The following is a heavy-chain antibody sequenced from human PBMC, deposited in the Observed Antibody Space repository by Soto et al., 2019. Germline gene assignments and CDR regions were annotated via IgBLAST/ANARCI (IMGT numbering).Heavy chain of an antibody. CDR1: GFSLSTSGVG. J-gene: IGHJ6*02. V-gene: IGHV2-5*02. Sequence: SGPTLVNPTQTLTLTCTFSGFSLSTSGVGVGWIRQPPGKALEWLALIYWDDDKRYSPSLRSRLTISKDTSKNQVVLTMTNMDPVDTATYYCIQSRCGGVCLQSYASKYYYGMDVWGQGTTVTVSS. CDR3: IQSRCGGVCLQSYASKYYYGMDV. CDR2: IYWDDDK. D-gene: IGHD2-21*02.